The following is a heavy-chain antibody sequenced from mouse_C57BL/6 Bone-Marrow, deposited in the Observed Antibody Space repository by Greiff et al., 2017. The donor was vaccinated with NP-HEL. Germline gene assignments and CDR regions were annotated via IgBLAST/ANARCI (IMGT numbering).Heavy chain of an antibody. D-gene: IGHD1-1*01. J-gene: IGHJ2*01. Sequence: QVQLQQPGAELVKPGASVKMSCKASGYTFTSYWITWVKQRPGQGLEWIGDIYPGSGSTNYNEKFKSKATLTVDTSSSTAYMQLSSLTSEDSAVYYCARCSNTTVVAVDYWGQGTTLTVSS. CDR2: IYPGSGST. CDR3: ARCSNTTVVAVDY. CDR1: GYTFTSYW. V-gene: IGHV1-55*01.